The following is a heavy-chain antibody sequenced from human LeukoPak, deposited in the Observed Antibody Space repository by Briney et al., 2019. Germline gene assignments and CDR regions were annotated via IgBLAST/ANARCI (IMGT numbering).Heavy chain of an antibody. CDR3: AGDGDYSNYGTDY. V-gene: IGHV3-66*01. D-gene: IGHD4-11*01. CDR2: IYSGGST. J-gene: IGHJ4*02. CDR1: GFTVSSNY. Sequence: GGSLRLSCAASGFTVSSNYMSWVRQAPGKGLEWVSVIYSGGSTYYADSVKGRFTISRDNSKNTLYLQMNSLRAEDTAVYYCAGDGDYSNYGTDYWGQGTLVTVSS.